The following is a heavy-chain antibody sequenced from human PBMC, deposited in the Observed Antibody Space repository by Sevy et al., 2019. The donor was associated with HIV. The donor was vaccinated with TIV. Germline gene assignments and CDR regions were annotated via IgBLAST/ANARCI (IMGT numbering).Heavy chain of an antibody. CDR3: AKVLARGVAVAGSAWDMDV. CDR2: ISGSGGTT. J-gene: IGHJ6*02. V-gene: IGHV3-23*01. D-gene: IGHD6-19*01. CDR1: GFTFSNYA. Sequence: GGSLRLSCAASGFTFSNYAMNWVRQAPGKGLEWVSAISGSGGTTYDADSVKGRFTISRDKSQNTLYLQMNSLRAEDTAVYYCAKVLARGVAVAGSAWDMDVWGQGTTVTVSS.